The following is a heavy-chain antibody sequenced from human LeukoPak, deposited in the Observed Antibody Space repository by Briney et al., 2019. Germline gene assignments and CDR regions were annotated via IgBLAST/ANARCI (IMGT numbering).Heavy chain of an antibody. CDR2: ITGSDDNT. CDR3: AKGPQLYSGYHPDY. Sequence: PGGSLRLSCAASGFTFSSTSMNWVRQAPGKGLEWVSTITGSDDNTYYADSVKGRFTISRDFSRNTVRLQMNSLRTEDTAIYYCAKGPQLYSGYHPDYWGQGTLVTVSS. CDR1: GFTFSSTS. J-gene: IGHJ4*02. D-gene: IGHD5-12*01. V-gene: IGHV3-23*01.